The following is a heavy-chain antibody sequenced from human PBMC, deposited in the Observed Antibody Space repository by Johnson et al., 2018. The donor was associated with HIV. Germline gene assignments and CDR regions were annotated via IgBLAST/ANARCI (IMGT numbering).Heavy chain of an antibody. Sequence: VQLVESGGGLVKPGGSLRLSCAASGFTFDYYGMSWVRQAPGKGLEWVSGINWNGGSTGYADSVKGRFTISRDNAKNSLYLQMNSLRAEDTALYYCAKDMGNNFWSGLKDAFDIWGQGTMVTVSS. CDR1: GFTFDYYG. CDR3: AKDMGNNFWSGLKDAFDI. D-gene: IGHD3-3*01. CDR2: INWNGGST. J-gene: IGHJ3*02. V-gene: IGHV3-20*04.